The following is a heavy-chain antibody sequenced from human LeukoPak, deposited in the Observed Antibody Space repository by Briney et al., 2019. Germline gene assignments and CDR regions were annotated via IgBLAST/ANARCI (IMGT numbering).Heavy chain of an antibody. D-gene: IGHD5-18*01. Sequence: SETLSLTCTISGGSVSDYYWSWIRQSPGKGLEWIGYIYHTGSTSYSPSLKSRVTISADTSKNQFSLKLSSVTAADTAVYYCARDSDEYSYGNYYYYMDVWGKGTTVTISS. CDR1: GGSVSDYY. V-gene: IGHV4-59*02. J-gene: IGHJ6*03. CDR3: ARDSDEYSYGNYYYYMDV. CDR2: IYHTGST.